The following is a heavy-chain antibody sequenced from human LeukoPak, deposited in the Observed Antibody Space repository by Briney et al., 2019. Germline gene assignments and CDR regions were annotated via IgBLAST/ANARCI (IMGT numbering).Heavy chain of an antibody. CDR1: GGSFSGYY. Sequence: SETLSLTCAVYGGSFSGYYWSWIRQPAGKGLEWIGRIYTSGSTNYNPSLKSRVTMSVDTSKNQFSLKLSSVTAADTAVYYCARGGVISAFDIWGQGTMVTVSS. CDR2: IYTSGST. D-gene: IGHD3-16*02. J-gene: IGHJ3*02. CDR3: ARGGVISAFDI. V-gene: IGHV4-59*10.